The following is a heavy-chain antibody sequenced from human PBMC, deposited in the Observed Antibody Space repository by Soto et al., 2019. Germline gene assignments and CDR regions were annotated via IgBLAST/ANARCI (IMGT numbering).Heavy chain of an antibody. D-gene: IGHD3-10*01. V-gene: IGHV1-18*01. Sequence: GASVKVSCKASGYTFTSYGISWVRQAPGQGLEWMGWISAYNGNTNYAQKLQGRVTMTTDTSTSTAYMELRSLRSDDTAVYYCARDPSPVRGVIIFAGDYWGQGTLVTVSS. CDR2: ISAYNGNT. CDR3: ARDPSPVRGVIIFAGDY. CDR1: GYTFTSYG. J-gene: IGHJ4*02.